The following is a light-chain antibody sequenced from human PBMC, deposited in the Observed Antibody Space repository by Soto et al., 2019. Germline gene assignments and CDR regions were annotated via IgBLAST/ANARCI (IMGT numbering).Light chain of an antibody. CDR2: SAS. V-gene: IGKV3-15*01. Sequence: EIVMTQSPATLSVSPGERATISCRACQSVSSNLAWHQRKPGQAPRLLIYSASTRATGTLARFSGSGSGTEFTLTISSLLSEDIAVYYCQQYDIWPITFGQGTRLEIK. CDR3: QQYDIWPIT. CDR1: QSVSSN. J-gene: IGKJ5*01.